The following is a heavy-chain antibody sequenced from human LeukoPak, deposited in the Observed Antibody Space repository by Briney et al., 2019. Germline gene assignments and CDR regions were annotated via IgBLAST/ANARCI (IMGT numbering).Heavy chain of an antibody. CDR1: GFTFSSYG. CDR3: AKDYNYYFDSSVYYYFDY. D-gene: IGHD3-22*01. J-gene: IGHJ4*02. Sequence: GGSLRLSCAASGFTFSSYGMHWVRQAPGKGLEWVAVISYDGSNKYYPDSVKGRFTISRDNSKNTLYLQMSSLRAEDTAIYYCAKDYNYYFDSSVYYYFDYWGQGSLVTVSS. CDR2: ISYDGSNK. V-gene: IGHV3-30*18.